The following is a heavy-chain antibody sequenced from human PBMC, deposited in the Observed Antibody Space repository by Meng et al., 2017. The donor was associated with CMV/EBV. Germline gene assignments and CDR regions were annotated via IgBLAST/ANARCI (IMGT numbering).Heavy chain of an antibody. D-gene: IGHD2-15*01. Sequence: GESLKISCAASGFTFSDYYMSWIRQAPGKGLEWVSYISSSGSTIYYADSVKGRFTISRDNAKNSLYLQMNSLRAEDTAVYYCARGGVEGAFDIWGQGTMVTVSS. CDR2: ISSSGSTI. CDR3: ARGGVEGAFDI. J-gene: IGHJ3*02. V-gene: IGHV3-11*01. CDR1: GFTFSDYY.